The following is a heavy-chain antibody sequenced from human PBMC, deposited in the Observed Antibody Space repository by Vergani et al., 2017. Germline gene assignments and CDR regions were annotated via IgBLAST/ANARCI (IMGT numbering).Heavy chain of an antibody. CDR2: IKQDGSEK. J-gene: IGHJ5*02. Sequence: EVQLVESGGGLVQPGGSLRLSCAASEFTFSTFWMSWVRQAPGKGLERVANIKQDGSEKYYVDSVKGRFTISRDNAKNSLYLQMNSLRAEDTAVYYCARDLASDYYGSGSWVWGWFDPWGQGTLVTVSS. D-gene: IGHD3-10*01. CDR3: ARDLASDYYGSGSWVWGWFDP. V-gene: IGHV3-7*01. CDR1: EFTFSTFW.